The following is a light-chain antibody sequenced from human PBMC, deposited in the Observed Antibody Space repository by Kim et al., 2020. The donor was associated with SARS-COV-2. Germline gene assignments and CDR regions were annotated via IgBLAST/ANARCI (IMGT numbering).Light chain of an antibody. CDR3: QQYYSYHPMYT. J-gene: IGKJ2*01. CDR1: QGISSY. CDR2: AAS. Sequence: AIRITQSPSSLSASTGDRVTITCRASQGISSYLAWYQQKPGKAPKLLIYAASTLQSGVPSRFSGSGSGTDFTLTISCLQSEDFATYSCQQYYSYHPMYTFGQGTKLEI. V-gene: IGKV1-8*01.